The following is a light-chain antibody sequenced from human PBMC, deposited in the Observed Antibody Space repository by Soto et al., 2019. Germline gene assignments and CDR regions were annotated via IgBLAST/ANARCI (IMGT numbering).Light chain of an antibody. CDR3: QSYDSSLSGYVV. CDR1: SSNIGAGYD. Sequence: QSALTQPPSVSGAPGQRVTISCTGGSSNIGAGYDVHWYQQLPGTAPKLLIYGNSNRPSGVPDRFSGSKSGTSASLAITGLQAEDEADYYCQSYDSSLSGYVVFGGGTKLTAL. CDR2: GNS. J-gene: IGLJ2*01. V-gene: IGLV1-40*01.